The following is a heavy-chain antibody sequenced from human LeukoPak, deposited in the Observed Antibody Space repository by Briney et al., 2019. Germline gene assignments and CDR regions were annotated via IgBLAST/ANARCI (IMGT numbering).Heavy chain of an antibody. Sequence: SETLSLTCTVSGGSISSYYWSWIRQPPGKGLEWIGYIYYSGSTNYNPSLKSRVTISVDTSKNQFSLKLSSVTAADTAVYYCASSYGSGTPPDYWGQGTLDTVSS. CDR3: ASSYGSGTPPDY. V-gene: IGHV4-59*01. CDR1: GGSISSYY. CDR2: IYYSGST. D-gene: IGHD3-10*01. J-gene: IGHJ4*02.